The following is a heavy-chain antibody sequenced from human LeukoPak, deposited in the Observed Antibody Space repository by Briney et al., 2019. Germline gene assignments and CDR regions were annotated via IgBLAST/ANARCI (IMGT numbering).Heavy chain of an antibody. V-gene: IGHV3-23*01. Sequence: PGGSLRLSCAASGFTFSDYAMGWVRQVPGKGLEWVSTLGGSGTTTFYANSVKGRFTISRDSSKNTLYLQMNSLRAADTALYYCTKDYDTVGYYSSDYWGQGTLVTVSS. CDR2: LGGSGTTT. CDR1: GFTFSDYA. D-gene: IGHD3-22*01. CDR3: TKDYDTVGYYSSDY. J-gene: IGHJ4*02.